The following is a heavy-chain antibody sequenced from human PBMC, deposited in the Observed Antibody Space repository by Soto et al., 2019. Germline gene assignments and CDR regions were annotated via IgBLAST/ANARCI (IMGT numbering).Heavy chain of an antibody. CDR2: INPSRGSA. V-gene: IGHV1-46*01. CDR3: ARAHALGFLNWYVP. D-gene: IGHD3-3*01. Sequence: GASVKVSCEASGYIFTSYNIHWVRQAPGQGLQWMGEINPSRGSAGYADTFQGRVTMTRNSSTRTVYMVLTSLTPEDTAVYFCARAHALGFLNWYVPWCRAPLVTVSS. CDR1: GYIFTSYN. J-gene: IGHJ5*02.